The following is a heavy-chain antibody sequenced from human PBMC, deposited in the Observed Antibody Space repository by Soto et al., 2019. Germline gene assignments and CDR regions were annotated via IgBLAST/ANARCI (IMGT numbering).Heavy chain of an antibody. J-gene: IGHJ6*02. CDR3: ARSPGYSASWGYFYYGIKI. Sequence: QVQLVQSGAELKKPGASVKVSCKASGYTFTNYGISGVRQAPGQGLEWMGWINTYHGNTKYAQKLQGRVTMTNDTSTSTAYMELTSLRSDDTAVYYCARSPGYSASWGYFYYGIKIWGQGTTVIVSS. CDR2: INTYHGNT. D-gene: IGHD6-13*01. V-gene: IGHV1-18*01. CDR1: GYTFTNYG.